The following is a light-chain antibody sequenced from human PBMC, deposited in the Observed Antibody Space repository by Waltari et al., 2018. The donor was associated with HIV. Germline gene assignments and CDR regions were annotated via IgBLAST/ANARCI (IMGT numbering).Light chain of an antibody. J-gene: IGKJ3*01. CDR1: EIIKTN. CDR3: QHYDSWPLT. Sequence: NVMTQPPATLSAYPGEEVTVFCRAAEIIKTNFAWYPLKPGQTPRLLIFGASARATGVPARFSGSGSGKEFTLTISGLQSDDSGVYYCQHYDSWPLTFGPGTKVAIK. V-gene: IGKV3D-15*01. CDR2: GAS.